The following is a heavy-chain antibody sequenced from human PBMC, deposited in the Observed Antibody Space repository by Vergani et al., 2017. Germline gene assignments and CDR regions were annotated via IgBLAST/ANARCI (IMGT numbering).Heavy chain of an antibody. CDR1: GGSFSGYY. V-gene: IGHV4-34*01. CDR2: INHSGST. J-gene: IGHJ5*02. Sequence: QVQLQQWGAGLLKPSETLSLTCAVYGGSFSGYYWSWSRHPSGKGLEWIGEINHSGSTNYNQSLKSRVTISVDTSKNQFSLKLSSVTAADTAVYYCARGGSYGYVWWFVPWGQGTLVTVSS. D-gene: IGHD5-18*01. CDR3: ARGGSYGYVWWFVP.